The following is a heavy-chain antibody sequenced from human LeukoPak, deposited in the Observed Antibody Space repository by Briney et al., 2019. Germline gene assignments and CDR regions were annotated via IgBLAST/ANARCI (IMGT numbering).Heavy chain of an antibody. V-gene: IGHV1-46*01. D-gene: IGHD3-22*01. J-gene: IGHJ4*02. CDR3: ARGPKAYYFDSSGYVFDY. Sequence: ASVKVSYKASGYTFTSSYMHWVRQAPGQGLEWMGIINPSGGSTTYAQKFQGRVTMTRDTSTSTVYMELSSLRSEDTAVYYCARGPKAYYFDSSGYVFDYWGQGTLVTVSS. CDR2: INPSGGST. CDR1: GYTFTSSY.